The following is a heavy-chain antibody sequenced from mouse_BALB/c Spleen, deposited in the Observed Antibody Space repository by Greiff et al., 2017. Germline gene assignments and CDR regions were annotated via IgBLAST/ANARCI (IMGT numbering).Heavy chain of an antibody. CDR2: INPSNGRT. V-gene: IGHV1S81*02. CDR3: AKEDYGSRGDIEY. Sequence: QVQLQQSGAELVKPGASVKLSCKASGYTFTSYWMHWVKQRPGQGLEWIGEINPSNGRTNYNEKFKSKATLTVDKSSSTAYMQLSSLTSEDSAVYNCAKEDYGSRGDIEYWGQGATLTVSS. J-gene: IGHJ2*01. CDR1: GYTFTSYW. D-gene: IGHD1-1*01.